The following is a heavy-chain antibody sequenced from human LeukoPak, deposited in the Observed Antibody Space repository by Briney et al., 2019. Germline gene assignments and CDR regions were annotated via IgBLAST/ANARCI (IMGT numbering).Heavy chain of an antibody. CDR2: IYSDDRA. CDR1: GFTVNRNV. D-gene: IGHD1-14*01. J-gene: IGHJ6*03. Sequence: GGSLRLSCVASGFTVNRNVMSWVRQAPGKGLEWVSLIYSDDRAFYADSVKGRFTISRNKSKSTLFLQMSSLKPEDTAIYYCARDLAGFEEPRYYYYMDVWGKGTTVTVSS. CDR3: ARDLAGFEEPRYYYYMDV. V-gene: IGHV3-66*02.